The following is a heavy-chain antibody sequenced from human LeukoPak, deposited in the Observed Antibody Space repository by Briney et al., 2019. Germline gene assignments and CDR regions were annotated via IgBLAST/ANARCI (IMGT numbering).Heavy chain of an antibody. J-gene: IGHJ4*02. Sequence: GGSLRLSCAASGFTFNNYWMSWVRQAPGKGLEWVANIKQDGSQKHYVDSVKGRFTISRDNDKNSLYLQLNSLRADDTAVYYCARHLGTPYYDTIGIWGQGTLVTVSS. CDR1: GFTFNNYW. V-gene: IGHV3-7*05. CDR3: ARHLGTPYYDTIGI. D-gene: IGHD3-22*01. CDR2: IKQDGSQK.